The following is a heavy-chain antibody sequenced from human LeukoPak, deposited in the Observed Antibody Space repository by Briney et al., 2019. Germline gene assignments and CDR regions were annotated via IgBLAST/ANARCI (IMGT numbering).Heavy chain of an antibody. D-gene: IGHD1-1*01. CDR1: GFTFSSYG. V-gene: IGHV3-30*18. Sequence: GGPLRLSCAASGFTFSSYGMHWVRQAPGKGLEWVAVISYDGSNKYYADSVKGRFTISRDNSKNTLYLQMNSLRAEDTAVYYCAKGTYYFDYWGQGTLVTVSS. CDR3: AKGTYYFDY. CDR2: ISYDGSNK. J-gene: IGHJ4*02.